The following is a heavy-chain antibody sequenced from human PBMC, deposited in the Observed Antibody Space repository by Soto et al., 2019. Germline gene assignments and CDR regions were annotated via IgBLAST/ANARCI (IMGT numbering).Heavy chain of an antibody. CDR2: IWYDGSHQ. J-gene: IGHJ5*02. CDR1: GFTFSSYA. Sequence: QVQLVESGGGVVQPGRSLRLSCAASGFTFSSYAMHWVRQAPGTGLEWVSAIWYDGSHQYYAESVKGRFTISRDNSKNTLYLPMNSLTSEDTAVYYCARDGVGVVPAARRFDHWGQGALVTVST. V-gene: IGHV3-30*04. CDR3: ARDGVGVVPAARRFDH. D-gene: IGHD2-2*01.